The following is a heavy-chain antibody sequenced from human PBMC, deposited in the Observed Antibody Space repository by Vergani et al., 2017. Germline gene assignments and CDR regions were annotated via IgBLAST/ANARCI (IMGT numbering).Heavy chain of an antibody. V-gene: IGHV3-23*04. CDR3: ANVGVVVVPAANYMDV. CDR2: ISGSGGST. D-gene: IGHD2-2*01. J-gene: IGHJ6*03. CDR1: GFTFSSYA. Sequence: EVQLVESGGGLVQPGRSLRLSCAASGFTFSSYAMSWVRQAPGKGLEWVSAISGSGGSTYYADSVKGRFTISRDNSKNTLYLQMNSLRAEDTAVYYCANVGVVVVPAANYMDVWGKGTTVTVSS.